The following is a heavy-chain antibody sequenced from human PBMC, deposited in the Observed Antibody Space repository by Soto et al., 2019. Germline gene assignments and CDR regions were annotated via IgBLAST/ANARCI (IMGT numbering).Heavy chain of an antibody. D-gene: IGHD1-26*01. CDR2: IIPIFGTT. V-gene: IGHV1-69*13. CDR1: GGTFNTYT. CDR3: ARIPRYSFPTSDPLDN. Sequence: SVKVSFKASGGTFNTYTFSRVRQAPGQGLEWMGSIIPIFGTTHYAQSFQGRLSITADQSSTTTYMELRSLTSHDTALYYCARIPRYSFPTSDPLDNWGQGTLVTVSS. J-gene: IGHJ1*01.